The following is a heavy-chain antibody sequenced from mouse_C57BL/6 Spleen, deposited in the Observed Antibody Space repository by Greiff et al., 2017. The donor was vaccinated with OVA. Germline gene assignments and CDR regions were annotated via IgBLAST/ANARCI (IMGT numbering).Heavy chain of an antibody. V-gene: IGHV1-78*01. CDR3: ARRTGPFYAMDY. Sequence: VKLMESDAALVKPGASVTISCKVSGYTFTDHTIHWMKQRPEQGLEWIGYIYPRDGSTKYNEKFKGKATLTADKSSSTAYMQLNSLTSEDSAVYFCARRTGPFYAMDYWGQGTSVTVSS. D-gene: IGHD4-1*01. CDR2: IYPRDGST. CDR1: GYTFTDHT. J-gene: IGHJ4*01.